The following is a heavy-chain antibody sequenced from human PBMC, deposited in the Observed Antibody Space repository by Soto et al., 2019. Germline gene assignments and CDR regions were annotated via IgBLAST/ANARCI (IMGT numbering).Heavy chain of an antibody. V-gene: IGHV1-2*04. CDR2: INPNSGGT. CDR3: AGVDGEYYNAFDM. Sequence: ASVKVSCKASGYTFTGYYMHWVRQAPGQGLEWMGWINPNSGGTNYAQKFQGWVTMTRDTSISTAYMELSRLRSDDTAVYYCAGVDGEYYNAFDMRGQQTMVAISS. D-gene: IGHD4-17*01. J-gene: IGHJ3*02. CDR1: GYTFTGYY.